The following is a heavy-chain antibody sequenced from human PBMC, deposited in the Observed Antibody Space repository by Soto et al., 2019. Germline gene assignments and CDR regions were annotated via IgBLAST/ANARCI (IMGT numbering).Heavy chain of an antibody. CDR2: IWYDGSNK. V-gene: IGHV3-33*01. CDR1: GFTFSSYG. Sequence: PGGSLRLSCAASGFTFSSYGMHWVRQAPGKGLEWVAVIWYDGSNKYYADSVKGRFTISRDTSTSTVYMELSSLRSEDTAVYYCARDFIYYDSSPYGMDVWGQGTTVTVSS. J-gene: IGHJ6*02. D-gene: IGHD3-22*01. CDR3: ARDFIYYDSSPYGMDV.